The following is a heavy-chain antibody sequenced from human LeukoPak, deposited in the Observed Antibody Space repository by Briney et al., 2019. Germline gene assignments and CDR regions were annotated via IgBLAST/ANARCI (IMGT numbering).Heavy chain of an antibody. D-gene: IGHD3-10*01. CDR3: ARHKGSGSAGDDY. Sequence: GESLKIPCKGSGYSFTSYWIGWVRQMPGKGLEWVGIIYPGDSDNRYSPSFQGQVTISADKSISTAYLQWSSLKASDTAVYYCARHKGSGSAGDDYWGQGTLVTVSS. CDR1: GYSFTSYW. CDR2: IYPGDSDN. V-gene: IGHV5-51*01. J-gene: IGHJ4*02.